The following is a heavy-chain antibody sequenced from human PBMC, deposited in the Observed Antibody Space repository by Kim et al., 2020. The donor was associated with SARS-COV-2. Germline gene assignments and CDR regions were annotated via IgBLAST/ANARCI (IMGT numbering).Heavy chain of an antibody. V-gene: IGHV4-39*01. J-gene: IGHJ4*02. Sequence: NPSLKDGVTISVTTSKNQFSLKLSSVTAADTAVYYCARHPRIGFGDILDYWGQGTLVTVSS. CDR3: ARHPRIGFGDILDY. D-gene: IGHD3-10*01.